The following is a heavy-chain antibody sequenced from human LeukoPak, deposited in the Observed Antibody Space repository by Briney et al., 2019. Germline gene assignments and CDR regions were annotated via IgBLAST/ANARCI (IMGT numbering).Heavy chain of an antibody. CDR1: GFSIGNYG. Sequence: GGSLRLSCAVSGFSIGNYGMHWVRQAPDKGLEWVAMISHDGGAKHYGDSVKGRLTISRDNSDNTLYLQMSSLRIEDTAVYYCARDWGSSGWYNWFDPWGQGTLVTVSS. V-gene: IGHV3-30*03. CDR3: ARDWGSSGWYNWFDP. D-gene: IGHD6-19*01. J-gene: IGHJ5*02. CDR2: ISHDGGAK.